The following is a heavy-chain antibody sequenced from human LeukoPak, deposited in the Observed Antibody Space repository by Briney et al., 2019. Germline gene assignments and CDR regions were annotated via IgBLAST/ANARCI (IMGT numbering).Heavy chain of an antibody. CDR1: GITLSNYG. J-gene: IGHJ4*02. CDR3: AKRGVVIRVILVGFHKEAYYFDS. CDR2: ISDSGGRT. D-gene: IGHD3-22*01. Sequence: GGSLRLSCAVSGITLSNYGMSWVRQAPGKGLEWVAGISDSGGRTNYADSVKGRFTISRDNPKNTLYLQMNSLSAEDTAVYFCAKRGVVIRVILVGFHKEAYYFDSWGQGALVTVSS. V-gene: IGHV3-23*01.